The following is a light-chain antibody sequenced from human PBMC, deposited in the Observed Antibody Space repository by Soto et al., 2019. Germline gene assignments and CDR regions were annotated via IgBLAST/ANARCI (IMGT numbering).Light chain of an antibody. CDR3: QQYGSSLFT. V-gene: IGKV3-11*01. CDR1: QSVSSY. Sequence: EIVLTQSPATLSLSPGERATLSCRASQSVSSYLAWYQQKPGQAPSLLIYDASNRATGIPARFSGSGSGTDLTLTISSLEPEDCEVYYCQQYGSSLFTFGPGTKVDIK. J-gene: IGKJ3*01. CDR2: DAS.